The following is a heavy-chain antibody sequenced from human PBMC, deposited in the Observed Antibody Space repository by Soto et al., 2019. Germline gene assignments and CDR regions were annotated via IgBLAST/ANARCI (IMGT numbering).Heavy chain of an antibody. CDR2: VSTSGRST. Sequence: PGGSLRLSCSASGFIFSESTIYWVRQVPGKGLEAISAVSTSGRSTYYADSVKDRFTISRDNSKNTLFLQMGSLRPEDTAIYYCVKQAHGLDGVAFDYWGQGTKVTLSS. D-gene: IGHD2-15*01. V-gene: IGHV3-64D*06. CDR3: VKQAHGLDGVAFDY. CDR1: GFIFSEST. J-gene: IGHJ4*02.